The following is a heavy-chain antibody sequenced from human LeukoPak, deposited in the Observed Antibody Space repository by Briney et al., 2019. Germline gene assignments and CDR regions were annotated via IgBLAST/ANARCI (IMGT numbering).Heavy chain of an antibody. Sequence: SETLSLTCTVSGGSISSGGYCWSWIRQHPGKGLEWIGYIYYSGSTYYNPSLKSRVTISVDTSKNQFSLKLSSVTAADTAVYYCARAKYSSSWYQDYWGQGTLVTVSS. V-gene: IGHV4-31*03. CDR3: ARAKYSSSWYQDY. D-gene: IGHD6-13*01. CDR1: GGSISSGGYC. J-gene: IGHJ4*02. CDR2: IYYSGST.